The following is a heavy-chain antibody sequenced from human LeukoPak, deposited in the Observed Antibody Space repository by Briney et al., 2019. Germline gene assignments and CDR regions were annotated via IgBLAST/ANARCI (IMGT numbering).Heavy chain of an antibody. CDR2: IHTSGST. V-gene: IGHV4-4*07. J-gene: IGHJ4*02. D-gene: IGHD6-19*01. Sequence: SETLSLTSTVSGGSISNYHWSWIRQPAGKGLEWIGQIHTSGSTNYNPPLKSRVTMSIDTPENQLSLTIRSVTAADTAVYYCARRDISSGWSFDYWGQGTLVTVSS. CDR3: ARRDISSGWSFDY. CDR1: GGSISNYH.